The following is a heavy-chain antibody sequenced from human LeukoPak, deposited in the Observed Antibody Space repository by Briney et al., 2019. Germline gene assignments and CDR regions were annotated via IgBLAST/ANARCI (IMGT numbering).Heavy chain of an antibody. J-gene: IGHJ3*02. CDR3: ARRVRGVNDAFDI. V-gene: IGHV4-34*01. CDR1: GGSFSDYY. D-gene: IGHD3-10*01. Sequence: SETLSLTCAVYGGSFSDYYWSWIRRSPGKGLEWIGEINHSGSTNYNPSLKSRAAILVDTSKNQFSLKLSSVTAADTAVYYCARRVRGVNDAFDIWGQRTMVTASS. CDR2: INHSGST.